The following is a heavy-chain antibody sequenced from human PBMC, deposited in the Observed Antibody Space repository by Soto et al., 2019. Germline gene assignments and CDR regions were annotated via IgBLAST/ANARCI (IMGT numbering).Heavy chain of an antibody. V-gene: IGHV4-59*07. D-gene: IGHD2-2*01. Sequence: SDTLSLTCTVSGASISSYYWSWVRQPRGKVLVWIANIHSSAPTNYNPSLASRVTLSVDTSKNQFSLKITSVTAAGRAMYFCARYNSYAIDYWRRRTLVT. J-gene: IGHJ4*02. CDR3: ARYNSYAIDY. CDR1: GASISSYY. CDR2: IHSSAPT.